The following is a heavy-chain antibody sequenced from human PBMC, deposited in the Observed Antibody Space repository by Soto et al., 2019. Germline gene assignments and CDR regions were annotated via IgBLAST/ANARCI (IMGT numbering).Heavy chain of an antibody. CDR1: GGSFSNYY. CDR2: INHNGST. Sequence: QVQLQQWGAGLLKPSETLSLTCAIYGGSFSNYYWNWIRQPPGKGLEWMGKINHNGSTNYSPPLKSRLTISVDTSKNHFSRKLISVTAADTAVYFCGRGRGYSNAWGSYYSGMDVWGQGTTVTVSS. D-gene: IGHD6-19*01. V-gene: IGHV4-34*01. J-gene: IGHJ6*02. CDR3: GRGRGYSNAWGSYYSGMDV.